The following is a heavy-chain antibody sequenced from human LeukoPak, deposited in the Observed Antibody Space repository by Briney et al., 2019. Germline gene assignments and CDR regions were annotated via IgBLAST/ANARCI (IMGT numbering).Heavy chain of an antibody. CDR2: VTNRHDGP. J-gene: IGHJ4*02. CDR3: AKDVGGTSFYYFDS. V-gene: IGHV3-23*01. CDR1: GLTFTSYA. Sequence: GGSLRLSCAASGLTFTSYAMSWVRQAPGKGLEWVSTVTNRHDGPYYADSVKGRFTISRDNSKDTVYLQMNNLRAEDTAIYYCAKDVGGTSFYYFDSWGQGTLVTVSS. D-gene: IGHD1-26*01.